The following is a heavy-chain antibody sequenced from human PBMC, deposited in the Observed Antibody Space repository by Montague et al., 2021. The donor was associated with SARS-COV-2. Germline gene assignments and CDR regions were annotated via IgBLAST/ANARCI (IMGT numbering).Heavy chain of an antibody. CDR2: ISWNSGSI. V-gene: IGHV3-9*01. CDR1: GFTFDDYA. Sequence: SLRLSCAASGFTFDDYAMHWVRQAPGKGLEWVSGISWNSGSIGYADSVKGRFTISRDNAKNSLYLQMNSLRAEDTALYYCAKDMGGAVAVPPHHYYYGMDVWGQGTTVTVSS. D-gene: IGHD6-19*01. CDR3: AKDMGGAVAVPPHHYYYGMDV. J-gene: IGHJ6*02.